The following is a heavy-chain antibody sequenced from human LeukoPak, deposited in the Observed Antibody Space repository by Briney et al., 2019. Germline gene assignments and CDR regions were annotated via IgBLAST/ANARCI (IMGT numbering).Heavy chain of an antibody. CDR2: INHSGST. V-gene: IGHV4-34*01. J-gene: IGHJ4*02. D-gene: IGHD4-17*01. CDR3: ARGLDYGDLTDYFDY. CDR1: GGSFSGYY. Sequence: SETLSLTCAVYGGSFSGYYWSWIRQPPGKGLEWIGEINHSGSTNYNPSLKSRVTLSVDTSKNQFSLKLSSVTAADTAVYYCARGLDYGDLTDYFDYWGQGTLVTVSS.